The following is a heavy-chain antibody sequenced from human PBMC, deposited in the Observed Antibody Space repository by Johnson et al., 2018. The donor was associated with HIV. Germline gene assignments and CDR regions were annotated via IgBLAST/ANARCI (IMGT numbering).Heavy chain of an antibody. V-gene: IGHV3-74*02. Sequence: VQLVESGGGFVQPGGSLRLSCAASGFTFSSYWMHWVRQAPGKGLVWVSRINSDGSSTSYADSVKGRFTISRDNAKNTLYLQMNSRRAEDTAVYYCARGGAAAGPDAFDIWGKGTMVTVSS. D-gene: IGHD6-13*01. J-gene: IGHJ3*02. CDR1: GFTFSSYW. CDR2: INSDGSST. CDR3: ARGGAAAGPDAFDI.